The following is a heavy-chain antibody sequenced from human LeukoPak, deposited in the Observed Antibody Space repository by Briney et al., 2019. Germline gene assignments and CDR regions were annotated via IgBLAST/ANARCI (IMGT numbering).Heavy chain of an antibody. CDR3: ARRAGIYSHPYDY. D-gene: IGHD1-14*01. CDR1: GFTFSSYG. CDR2: ISSISSSYI. Sequence: GGSLRLSCAASGFTFSSYGMHWVRQAPGKGLEWVSSISSISSSYIYYADSVKGRFTISRDNSKNTVYLQMNSLRAEDTAVYYCARRAGIYSHPYDYWGQGTLVTVSS. J-gene: IGHJ4*02. V-gene: IGHV3-21*04.